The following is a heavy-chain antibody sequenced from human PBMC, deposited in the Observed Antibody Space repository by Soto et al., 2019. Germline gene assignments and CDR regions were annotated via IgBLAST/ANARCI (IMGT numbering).Heavy chain of an antibody. CDR1: GYSFTSYW. J-gene: IGHJ6*03. Sequence: GGSLRLSCKGSGYSFTSYWISWVRQMPGKGLEWMGRIDPSDSYTNYSPSFQGHVTISADKSISTAYLQWSSLKASDTAMYYCARHLDYSNYYYYYYMDVWGKGTTVTVSS. D-gene: IGHD4-4*01. V-gene: IGHV5-10-1*01. CDR3: ARHLDYSNYYYYYYMDV. CDR2: IDPSDSYT.